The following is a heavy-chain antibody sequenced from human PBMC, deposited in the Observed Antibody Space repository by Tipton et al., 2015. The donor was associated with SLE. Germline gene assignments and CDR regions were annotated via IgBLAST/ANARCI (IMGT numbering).Heavy chain of an antibody. D-gene: IGHD2/OR15-2a*01. CDR1: GGSISSSSYY. J-gene: IGHJ3*02. Sequence: TLSLTCIVPGGSISSSSYYWGWIRQPPGKGLEWIGSIYYSGSTYYNPSLKSRVTISVDTSKNQFSLKLSSVTAADTAVYYCAREPSMAGAFDIWGQGTMVTVSS. CDR3: AREPSMAGAFDI. CDR2: IYYSGST. V-gene: IGHV4-39*07.